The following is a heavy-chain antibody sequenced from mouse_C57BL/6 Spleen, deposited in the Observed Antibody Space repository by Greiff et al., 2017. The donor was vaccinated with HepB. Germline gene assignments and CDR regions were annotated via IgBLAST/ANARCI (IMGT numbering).Heavy chain of an antibody. CDR2: SYPGSGST. CDR1: GYTFTSYW. Sequence: QVQLQQPGAELVKPGASVKMSCKASGYTFTSYWITWVKQRPGQGLEWIGDSYPGSGSTNYNEKFKSKATLTVDTSSSTAYMQLSSLTSEDSAVYYCARYPDGYYDWYFDVWGTGTAVTVSS. D-gene: IGHD2-3*01. CDR3: ARYPDGYYDWYFDV. J-gene: IGHJ1*03. V-gene: IGHV1-55*01.